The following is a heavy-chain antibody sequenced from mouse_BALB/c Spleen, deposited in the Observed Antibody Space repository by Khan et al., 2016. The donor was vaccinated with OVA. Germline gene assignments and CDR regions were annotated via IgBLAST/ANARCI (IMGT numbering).Heavy chain of an antibody. CDR3: TRGGYGSFGY. D-gene: IGHD1-1*01. CDR1: GYIFTSYM. V-gene: IGHV1-4*01. CDR2: INPSSGYN. J-gene: IGHJ3*01. Sequence: QVQLKQSGAELARPGASVKMSCKASGYIFTSYMMHWVKQRPGQGLEWIGDINPSSGYNNYNQKFKDKATLTADKSSSTAYMQLSSLTSEDSAVYYFTRGGYGSFGYWGQGTLVTVSA.